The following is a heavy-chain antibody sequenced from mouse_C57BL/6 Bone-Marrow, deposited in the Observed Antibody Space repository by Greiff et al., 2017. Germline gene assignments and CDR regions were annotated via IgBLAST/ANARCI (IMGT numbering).Heavy chain of an antibody. CDR3: ASGVDYDGDWFAY. V-gene: IGHV1-50*01. J-gene: IGHJ3*01. CDR2: IDPSDSYT. D-gene: IGHD2-4*01. CDR1: GYTFTSYW. Sequence: QVQLQQPGAELVKPGASVKLSCKASGYTFTSYWMQWVKQRPGQGLEWIGEIDPSDSYTNYNQKFKRKATLTVDKSSSTAYMQLSSLTSEDAAVYYCASGVDYDGDWFAYWGQGTLVTVSA.